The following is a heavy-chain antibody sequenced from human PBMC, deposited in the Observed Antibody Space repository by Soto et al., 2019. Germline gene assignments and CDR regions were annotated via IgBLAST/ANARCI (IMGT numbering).Heavy chain of an antibody. CDR3: ARLGDYDSSGRDY. CDR2: ISAYSGNT. Sequence: GASVKVSCKASGYTFTNYGITWVRQAPGQGLEWMGWISAYSGNTKYAQKVQGRVTMTTDTSTSTAYMDLRSLTSDDTAVYYCARLGDYDSSGRDYWGQGTPVPVSS. D-gene: IGHD3-22*01. CDR1: GYTFTNYG. V-gene: IGHV1-18*01. J-gene: IGHJ4*02.